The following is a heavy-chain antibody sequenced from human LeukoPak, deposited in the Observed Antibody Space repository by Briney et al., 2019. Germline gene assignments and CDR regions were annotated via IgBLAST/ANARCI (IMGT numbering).Heavy chain of an antibody. V-gene: IGHV3-48*01. CDR1: GFTFSSYS. Sequence: GGSLRLSCAASGFTFSSYSMNWVRQAPGKGLEWVSYIGSSSSTIYYADSVKGRFTISRDNAKNSLYLQMNSLRTEDTAVYYCARSVSSRFTSPRRPYYFDSWGQGTLVTVSS. J-gene: IGHJ4*02. CDR2: IGSSSSTI. CDR3: ARSVSSRFTSPRRPYYFDS. D-gene: IGHD2-2*01.